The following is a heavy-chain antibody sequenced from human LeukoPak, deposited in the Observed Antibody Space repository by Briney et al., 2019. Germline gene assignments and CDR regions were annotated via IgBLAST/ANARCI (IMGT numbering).Heavy chain of an antibody. J-gene: IGHJ4*02. CDR2: ISSSSSYI. Sequence: GGSLKLSCGVSGFTFSSSSMNWVRQAPGKGLEWASSISSSSSYIYYADSVKGRFTISRDNAKNSLYLQMDSLRAEDTAVYYCATSDDLWSGMDNWGQGTLVTVSS. CDR3: ATSDDLWSGMDN. D-gene: IGHD3-3*01. CDR1: GFTFSSSS. V-gene: IGHV3-21*01.